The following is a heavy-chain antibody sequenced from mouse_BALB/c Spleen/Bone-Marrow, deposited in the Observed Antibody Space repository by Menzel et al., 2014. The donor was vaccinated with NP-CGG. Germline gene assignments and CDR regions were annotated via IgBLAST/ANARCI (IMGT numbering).Heavy chain of an antibody. CDR1: GFTFSSYA. Sequence: DVMLVESGGGLVKPGGSLKLSCAASGFTFSSYAMSRVRQTPEKRLEWVATISSGGSYTYYPDSVKGRFTISRDNAKNTLYLQMSSLRSEDTAMYYCARLRTTEAMDYWGQGTSVTVSS. V-gene: IGHV5-9-1*01. CDR2: ISSGGSYT. D-gene: IGHD2-12*01. CDR3: ARLRTTEAMDY. J-gene: IGHJ4*01.